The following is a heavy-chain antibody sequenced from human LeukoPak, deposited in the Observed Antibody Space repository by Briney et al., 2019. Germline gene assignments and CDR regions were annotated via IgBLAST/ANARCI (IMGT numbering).Heavy chain of an antibody. J-gene: IGHJ3*02. CDR1: GGSISSSSYY. D-gene: IGHD5-12*01. CDR3: ASEQNRYSGRLSAFDI. CDR2: IYHSGST. V-gene: IGHV4-39*07. Sequence: PSETLSLTCTVSGGSISSSSYYWGWIRQPPGKGLEWIGSIYHSGSTYYNPSLKSRVTISVDTSKNQFSLKLSSVTAADTAVYYCASEQNRYSGRLSAFDIWGQGTMVTVSS.